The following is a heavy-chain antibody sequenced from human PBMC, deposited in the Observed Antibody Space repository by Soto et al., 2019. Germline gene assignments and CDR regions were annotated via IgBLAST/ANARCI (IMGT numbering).Heavy chain of an antibody. J-gene: IGHJ4*02. Sequence: ASVKVSCKASGYTFTSYGISWVRQAPGQGLEWMGWISAYNGNTNYAQKLQGRVTMTTDTSTSTAYMELRGLRSHNTAVSFCAGDWGKAAAAELCYWGEGALVTVSS. CDR2: ISAYNGNT. D-gene: IGHD6-25*01. CDR1: GYTFTSYG. V-gene: IGHV1-18*01. CDR3: AGDWGKAAAAELCY.